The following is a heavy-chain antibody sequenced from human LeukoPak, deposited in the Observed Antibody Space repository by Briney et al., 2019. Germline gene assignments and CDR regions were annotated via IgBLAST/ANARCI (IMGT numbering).Heavy chain of an antibody. CDR3: AKDIRGSLPSYYLDY. CDR1: GFTFDDYT. D-gene: IGHD3-10*01. V-gene: IGHV3-43*01. Sequence: AGGSLRLSCAASGFTFDDYTMHWVRHAPGKGLEWVSPISWDGGSTYYADSVKGRFTISRDNSKNSLYLQMNSLRTEDTALYYCAKDIRGSLPSYYLDYWGQGTLVTVSS. CDR2: ISWDGGST. J-gene: IGHJ4*02.